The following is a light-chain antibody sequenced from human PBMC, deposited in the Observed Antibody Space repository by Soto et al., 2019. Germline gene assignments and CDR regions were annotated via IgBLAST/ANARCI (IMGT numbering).Light chain of an antibody. CDR3: QSYDSSLSGSV. J-gene: IGLJ2*01. CDR1: SSNIGAGYD. Sequence: QSVLTQPPSVSGAPGQRVTISCTGSSSNIGAGYDVHWYQQLPGTAPKLLIYGNSNRPSGVPDRFSGPKSGTAASLAITGLQVEDEADYYCQSYDSSLSGSVFGGGTKLTVL. V-gene: IGLV1-40*01. CDR2: GNS.